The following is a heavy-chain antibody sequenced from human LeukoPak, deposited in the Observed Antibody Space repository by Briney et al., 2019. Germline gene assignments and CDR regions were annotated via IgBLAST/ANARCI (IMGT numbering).Heavy chain of an antibody. Sequence: GSSVKVSCKASGGTFSSYAISWVRQAPGQGLEWMGRIIPILGIANYAQKFQGRVTITADKSTSTAYMELSSLRSEDTAVYYCARGVRGYYYGSGIDPWGQGTLVTVSS. CDR3: ARGVRGYYYGSGIDP. V-gene: IGHV1-69*04. D-gene: IGHD3-10*01. CDR1: GGTFSSYA. J-gene: IGHJ5*02. CDR2: IIPILGIA.